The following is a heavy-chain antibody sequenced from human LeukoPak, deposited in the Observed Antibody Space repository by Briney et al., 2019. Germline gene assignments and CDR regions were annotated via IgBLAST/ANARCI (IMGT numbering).Heavy chain of an antibody. D-gene: IGHD6-6*01. Sequence: PSETLSLTCTVSGGSVSSGSYYWSWIRQPPGKGLERIGYIHYSGSTNYNPSLKSRVTISVDTSKKQFSLKLSSVTAADTAVYYCARMPYSSFTRYNWFDPWGQGTLVTVSS. CDR2: IHYSGST. J-gene: IGHJ5*02. V-gene: IGHV4-61*01. CDR1: GGSVSSGSYY. CDR3: ARMPYSSFTRYNWFDP.